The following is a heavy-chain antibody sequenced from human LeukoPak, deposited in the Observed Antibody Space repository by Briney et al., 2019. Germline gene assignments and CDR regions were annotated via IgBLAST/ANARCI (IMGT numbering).Heavy chain of an antibody. Sequence: GGSLRLSCAASGFTVSSNYMSWVRQAPGKGLEWVSVIYSGGSTYYADSVKGRFTISRDNPKNTLYLQMNSLRAEDTAVYYCARERFVYDFWSGYYETPADYYYYGMDVWGQGTTVTVSS. J-gene: IGHJ6*02. CDR2: IYSGGST. D-gene: IGHD3-3*01. CDR1: GFTVSSNY. CDR3: ARERFVYDFWSGYYETPADYYYYGMDV. V-gene: IGHV3-53*01.